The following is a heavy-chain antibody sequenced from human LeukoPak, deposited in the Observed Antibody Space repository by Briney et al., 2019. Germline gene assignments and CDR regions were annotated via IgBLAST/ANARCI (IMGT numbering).Heavy chain of an antibody. D-gene: IGHD2-8*01. J-gene: IGHJ5*02. Sequence: GGSLRLSCAASGFTFSSYAMSWVRQAPGKGLEWVSAISGSGGSTYYADSVKGRFTISRDNSKNTLYLQMNSLRAEDTAVYYCAKDSPYCTNGVCYSNNWFDPWGREPWSPSPQ. CDR2: ISGSGGST. CDR1: GFTFSSYA. V-gene: IGHV3-23*01. CDR3: AKDSPYCTNGVCYSNNWFDP.